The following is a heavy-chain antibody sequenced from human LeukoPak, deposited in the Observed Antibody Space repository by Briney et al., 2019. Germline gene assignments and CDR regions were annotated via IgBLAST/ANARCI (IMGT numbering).Heavy chain of an antibody. D-gene: IGHD5-12*01. CDR3: AKDMSGLRYYYYYGMDV. Sequence: PSGGSLRLSCAASGFTFDDYAMHWVRQAPGEGLEWVSGISWNSGSIGYADSVRGRFTISRDNAKNSLYLQMNSLRAEDTALYYCAKDMSGLRYYYYYGMDVWGQGTTVTVSS. V-gene: IGHV3-9*01. J-gene: IGHJ6*02. CDR2: ISWNSGSI. CDR1: GFTFDDYA.